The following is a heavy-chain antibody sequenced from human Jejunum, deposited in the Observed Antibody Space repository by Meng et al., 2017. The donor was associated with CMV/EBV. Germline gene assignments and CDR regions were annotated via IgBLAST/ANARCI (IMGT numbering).Heavy chain of an antibody. V-gene: IGHV3-21*01. CDR1: GFPFSSYS. J-gene: IGHJ4*02. Sequence: SGFPFSSYSMNWVRQAPGKGLEWVASISGSSNYIFYADSVKGRFTISRDAAKNLLYLQMNSLRGEDTAVYYCARAYSSSCRVDYWGQGTLVTVSS. CDR3: ARAYSSSCRVDY. D-gene: IGHD6-6*01. CDR2: ISGSSNYI.